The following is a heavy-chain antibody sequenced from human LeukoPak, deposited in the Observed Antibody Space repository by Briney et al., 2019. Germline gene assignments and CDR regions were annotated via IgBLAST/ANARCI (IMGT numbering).Heavy chain of an antibody. CDR2: IHTSGST. CDR1: GGSISSGSYY. Sequence: SETLSLTCTVSGGSISSGSYYWSWIRQPAGKGLEWIGRIHTSGSTNYHPSLKSRVTISVDTSKNQFSLKLSSVTAADTAVYYCVRDHAYSSSPYMDVWGKGTTVTVSS. D-gene: IGHD6-6*01. J-gene: IGHJ6*03. V-gene: IGHV4-61*02. CDR3: VRDHAYSSSPYMDV.